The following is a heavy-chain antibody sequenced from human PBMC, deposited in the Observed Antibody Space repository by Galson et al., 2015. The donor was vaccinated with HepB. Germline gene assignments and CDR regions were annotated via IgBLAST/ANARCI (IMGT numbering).Heavy chain of an antibody. D-gene: IGHD2-15*01. CDR2: ITGSGGST. CDR3: AKVPNFYCSVGNCYFDY. Sequence: SLRLSCAASGFTFSSYAMSWVRQAPGKGLEWVSGITGSGGSTYYADSVKGRITISRDNSKNTLNLQMNSLRAEDTAIYYCAKVPNFYCSVGNCYFDYWGQGTLVTVSS. V-gene: IGHV3-23*01. CDR1: GFTFSSYA. J-gene: IGHJ4*02.